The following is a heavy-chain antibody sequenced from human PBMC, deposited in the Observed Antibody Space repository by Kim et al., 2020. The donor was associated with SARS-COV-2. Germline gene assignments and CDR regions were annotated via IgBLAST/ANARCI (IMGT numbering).Heavy chain of an antibody. D-gene: IGHD3-3*01. V-gene: IGHV3-23*01. CDR2: ISGSGGST. CDR3: AKDQTLLRFLPYGMDV. CDR1: GFTFSSYA. J-gene: IGHJ6*02. Sequence: GGSLRLSCAASGFTFSSYAMSWVRQAPGKGLEWVSAISGSGGSTYYADSVKGRFTISRDNSKNTLYLQMNSLRAEDTAVYYCAKDQTLLRFLPYGMDVWGQGTTVTVSS.